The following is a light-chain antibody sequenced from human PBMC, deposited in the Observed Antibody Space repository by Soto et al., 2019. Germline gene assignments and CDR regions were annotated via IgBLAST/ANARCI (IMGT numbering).Light chain of an antibody. V-gene: IGKV1-5*01. Sequence: DIQMTQSPSTLSASVVDRVTITGLASQSISSWLAWYQQKPGKAPYLLISDVSSLERGVPSRFSGSGSGTEFTLTISSMQPDDFATFYCQQYNGYSRTFGQGTKVDIK. J-gene: IGKJ1*01. CDR1: QSISSW. CDR2: DVS. CDR3: QQYNGYSRT.